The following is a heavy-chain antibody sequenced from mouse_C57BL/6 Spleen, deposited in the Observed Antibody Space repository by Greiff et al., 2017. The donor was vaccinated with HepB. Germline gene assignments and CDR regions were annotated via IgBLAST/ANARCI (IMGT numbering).Heavy chain of an antibody. CDR1: GFSLTSYG. CDR2: IWSGGST. Sequence: QVQLKQSGPGLVQPSQSLSITCTVSGFSLTSYGVHWVRQSPGKGLEWLGVIWSGGSTDYNAAFISRLSISKDNSKSQVFFKMNSLQAADTAIYYCARNKGDGNYWTAYWGQGTLVTVSA. CDR3: ARNKGDGNYWTAY. V-gene: IGHV2-2*01. D-gene: IGHD2-1*01. J-gene: IGHJ3*01.